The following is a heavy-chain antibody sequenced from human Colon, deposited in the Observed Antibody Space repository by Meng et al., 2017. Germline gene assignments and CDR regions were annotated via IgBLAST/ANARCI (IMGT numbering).Heavy chain of an antibody. CDR3: ARRLYGRPPGDFDS. Sequence: SETLSLTCTVSGASLSSSSYYCGWLRQPPWKGLEWIGTIYFSGTTYYSPSLKSRVTISLDTSKNQFSPNLSSVTAADTAIYYCARRLYGRPPGDFDSWGQGTLVTVSS. J-gene: IGHJ4*02. D-gene: IGHD3-10*02. CDR1: GASLSSSSYY. V-gene: IGHV4-39*07. CDR2: IYFSGTT.